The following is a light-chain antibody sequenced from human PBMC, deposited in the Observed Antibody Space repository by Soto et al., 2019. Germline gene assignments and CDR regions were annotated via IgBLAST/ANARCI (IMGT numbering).Light chain of an antibody. Sequence: EIVMTQSPATLSVSPGERATLSCRASQSVGSNLAWYQQKPGQAPRLLIYGASTRATGIPARFSGSGSGTEATLTITSLQSEDFAVYYCQQYNNWPPYTLGQGTKLEIK. CDR3: QQYNNWPPYT. CDR2: GAS. V-gene: IGKV3-15*01. J-gene: IGKJ2*01. CDR1: QSVGSN.